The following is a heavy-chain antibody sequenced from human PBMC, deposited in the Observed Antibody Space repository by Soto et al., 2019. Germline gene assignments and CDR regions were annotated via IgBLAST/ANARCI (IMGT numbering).Heavy chain of an antibody. J-gene: IGHJ5*02. V-gene: IGHV4-30-2*01. CDR1: GGSISSGGYS. CDR3: ARVPGP. Sequence: PSETLSLTCAVSGGSISSGGYSWSWIRQPPGKGLELIVYIYLSGSTYYNSSLKSRVTISVVRSKNQFSLKLCSVTAADTAVYYCARVPGPWGQGTLVTVSS. CDR2: IYLSGST.